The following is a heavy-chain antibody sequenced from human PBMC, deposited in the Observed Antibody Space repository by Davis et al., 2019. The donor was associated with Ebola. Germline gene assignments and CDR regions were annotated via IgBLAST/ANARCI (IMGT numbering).Heavy chain of an antibody. V-gene: IGHV3-30-3*01. CDR1: GFTFSRYA. J-gene: IGHJ4*02. CDR2: ILSEGTTK. Sequence: PGGSLRLSCAASGFTFSRYAIHWVRQAPGKGLEWVAVILSEGTTKYYADSVKGRFTVSRDNSKNTLFLQMNSLRAEDTAVYYCARGDRADDYGDSYYFDNWGQGTLVTVSS. D-gene: IGHD4-17*01. CDR3: ARGDRADDYGDSYYFDN.